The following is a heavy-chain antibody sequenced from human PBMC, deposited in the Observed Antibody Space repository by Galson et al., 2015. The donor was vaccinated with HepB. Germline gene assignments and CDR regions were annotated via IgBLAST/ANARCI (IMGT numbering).Heavy chain of an antibody. J-gene: IGHJ5*02. V-gene: IGHV3-30*18. CDR3: AKGAYGSNSGGDNWFDP. CDR1: GFIFSTYG. D-gene: IGHD4-23*01. Sequence: SLRLSCAASGFIFSTYGMHWVRQAPGKGLEWVAVISYDGRNKYYADSVTGRFTISRDNSKNTLYLQMNSLRAEDTAVYYCAKGAYGSNSGGDNWFDPWGQGTLVTVSS. CDR2: ISYDGRNK.